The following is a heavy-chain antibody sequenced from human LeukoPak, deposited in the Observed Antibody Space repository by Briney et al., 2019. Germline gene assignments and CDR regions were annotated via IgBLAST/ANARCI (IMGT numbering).Heavy chain of an antibody. V-gene: IGHV4-59*01. CDR1: GGGISSFY. CDR2: IYYSGSP. D-gene: IGHD4-17*01. Sequence: SETLSLTCAVLGGGISSFYWSCIRQPPGKGLEWIGYIYYSGSPNYNPSLKSRVTISVVTCKIQLSLMLTSVTAEDTARHSSARLFGGHYGWFDTWGQGTLVTVS. J-gene: IGHJ5*02. CDR3: ARLFGGHYGWFDT.